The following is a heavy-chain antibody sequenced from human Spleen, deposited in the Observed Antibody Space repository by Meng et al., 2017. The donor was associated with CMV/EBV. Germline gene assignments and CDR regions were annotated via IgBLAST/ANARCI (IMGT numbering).Heavy chain of an antibody. J-gene: IGHJ4*02. D-gene: IGHD6-19*01. CDR1: GFSINDYY. CDR3: ARGAAGAIDS. CDR2: ISNSGSPV. V-gene: IGHV3-11*01. Sequence: LSLTCAASGFSINDYYMTWIRQAPGEGLQSISYISNSGSPVYYADSVKGRFTFSRDSAKNSLYLEMNSLRAADTAVYYCARGAAGAIDSWGQGTLVTVSS.